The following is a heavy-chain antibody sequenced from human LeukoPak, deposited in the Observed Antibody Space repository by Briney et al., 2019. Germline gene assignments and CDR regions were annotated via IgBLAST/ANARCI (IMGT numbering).Heavy chain of an antibody. CDR1: GFTFSSHG. CDR3: AKRGPGGHYFDY. CDR2: ISYDGSNK. V-gene: IGHV3-30*18. J-gene: IGHJ4*02. Sequence: GGSLRLSCAASGFTFSSHGMHWVRQAPGKGLEWVAVISYDGSNKYYADSVKGRFTISRDNSKNTLDLQMNSLRPEDTAVYYCAKRGPGGHYFDYWGQGTLVTVSS. D-gene: IGHD1-14*01.